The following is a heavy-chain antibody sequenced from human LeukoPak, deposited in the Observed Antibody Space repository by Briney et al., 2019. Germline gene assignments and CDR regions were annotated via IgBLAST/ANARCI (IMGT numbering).Heavy chain of an antibody. D-gene: IGHD6-6*01. Sequence: ASVEVSCKASGYTFTSYYMHWVRQAPGQGLEWMGWINPNSGGTNCAQKFQGRVTMTRDTSISTAYMELSRLRSDDTAVYYCARGSIAAHPNYYYYMDVWGKGTTVTVSS. CDR1: GYTFTSYY. CDR3: ARGSIAAHPNYYYYMDV. V-gene: IGHV1-2*02. J-gene: IGHJ6*03. CDR2: INPNSGGT.